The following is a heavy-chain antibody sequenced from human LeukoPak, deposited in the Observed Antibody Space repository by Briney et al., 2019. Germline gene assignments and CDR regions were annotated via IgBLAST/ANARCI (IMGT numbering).Heavy chain of an antibody. V-gene: IGHV1-18*01. Sequence: ASVKVSCKASGYTFTSYGISWVRQAPGQGFEWMGWISAYNGNTNYAQKLQGRVTMTTDTSTSTAYMELRSLRSDDTAVYYCARDLYYDSSGYYYSYYYMDVWGKGTTVTVSS. CDR2: ISAYNGNT. J-gene: IGHJ6*03. D-gene: IGHD3-22*01. CDR1: GYTFTSYG. CDR3: ARDLYYDSSGYYYSYYYMDV.